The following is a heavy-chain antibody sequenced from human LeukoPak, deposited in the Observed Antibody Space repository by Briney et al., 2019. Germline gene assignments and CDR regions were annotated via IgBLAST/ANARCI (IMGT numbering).Heavy chain of an antibody. CDR2: ITSRGAAT. Sequence: GGSLRLSCAASGFTVSSYAMSWVRQAPGEGLGWVSSITSRGAATYYADSVKGRFTISRDNSDNTLYLQMNSLRAEDTAVYYCARDRGYSGYDSPIGYWGQGTLVTVSS. D-gene: IGHD5-12*01. J-gene: IGHJ4*02. CDR1: GFTVSSYA. V-gene: IGHV3-23*01. CDR3: ARDRGYSGYDSPIGY.